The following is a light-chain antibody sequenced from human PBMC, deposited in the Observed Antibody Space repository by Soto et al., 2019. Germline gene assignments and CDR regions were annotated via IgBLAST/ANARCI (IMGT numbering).Light chain of an antibody. CDR1: QGLSGS. V-gene: IGKV1D-12*01. CDR3: QQANSFPIT. J-gene: IGKJ5*01. CDR2: SGS. Sequence: DIQMTQSPSSVSASVGDRVTSTCRASQGLSGSLAWYQQKPGKGPKLLIYSGSRLQSGVSSRFSGTGGVTAFTLTTSSLQTEDFATYYCQQANSFPITFGQGTRLEI.